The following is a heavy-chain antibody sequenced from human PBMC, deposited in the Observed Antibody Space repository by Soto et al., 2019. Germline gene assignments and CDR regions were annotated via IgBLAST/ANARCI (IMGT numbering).Heavy chain of an antibody. CDR3: GKERGYYYYYAVDD. CDR1: GFDLYNFA. Sequence: PGGALRLSCVVSGFDLYNFAMSWVRQPPGKGLEWVSGMSGGGDSTYYAGSVEGRFTISRDNSKNTLYLQLDNLGAEDTAVYYCGKERGYYYYYAVDDWGQGTTVTVSS. D-gene: IGHD3-10*01. CDR2: MSGGGDST. J-gene: IGHJ6*02. V-gene: IGHV3-23*01.